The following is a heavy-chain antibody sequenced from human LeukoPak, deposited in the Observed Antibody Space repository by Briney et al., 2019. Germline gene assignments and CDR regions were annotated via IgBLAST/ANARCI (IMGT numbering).Heavy chain of an antibody. CDR2: IYYSGST. Sequence: PSETLSLTCTVSGGSISSSSYYWGWIRQPPGKGLEGIGSIYYSGSTYYNPSLKSRVTISVDTSKNQFSLTLSSVTAADTAVYYCATPTGGYSYADTPIDYWGQGTLVTVSS. V-gene: IGHV4-39*01. D-gene: IGHD5-18*01. CDR3: ATPTGGYSYADTPIDY. J-gene: IGHJ4*02. CDR1: GGSISSSSYY.